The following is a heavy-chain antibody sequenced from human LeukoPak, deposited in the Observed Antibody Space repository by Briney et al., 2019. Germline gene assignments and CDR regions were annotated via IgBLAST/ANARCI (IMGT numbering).Heavy chain of an antibody. J-gene: IGHJ3*02. CDR1: GFTFSSYS. CDR3: ARGSGSGSYDAFDI. Sequence: PGGSLRLSCAASGFTFSSYSMNWVRQAPGKGLEWVSSISSSSSYIYYADSVKGRFTIPRDNAKNSLYLQMNSLRAEDTAVYYCARGSGSGSYDAFDIWGQGTMVTVSS. CDR2: ISSSSSYI. V-gene: IGHV3-21*01. D-gene: IGHD3-10*01.